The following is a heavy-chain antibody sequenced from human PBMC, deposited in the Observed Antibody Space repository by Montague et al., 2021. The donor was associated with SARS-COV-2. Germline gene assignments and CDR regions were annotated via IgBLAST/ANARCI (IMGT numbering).Heavy chain of an antibody. CDR3: ARATAGAAAIFMRVPRLIYAFDV. D-gene: IGHD2-2*01. CDR2: IYYSGST. CDR1: GGSISSGGYY. J-gene: IGHJ3*01. V-gene: IGHV4-31*03. Sequence: TLSLTCTVSGGSISSGGYYWSWIRQHPGKGLEWIGYIYYSGSTYYNPSLKSRVTISVDTSKNQFSLKLSSVAAADTAVYYCARATAGAAAIFMRVPRLIYAFDVWGQGTMVTVSS.